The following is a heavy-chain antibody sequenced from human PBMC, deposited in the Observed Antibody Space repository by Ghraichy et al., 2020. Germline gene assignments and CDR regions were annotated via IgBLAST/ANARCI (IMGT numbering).Heavy chain of an antibody. J-gene: IGHJ5*02. Sequence: SGPTLVKPTQTLTLTCTFSGFSLSTSGVGVGWIRQPPGKALEWLALIYWNDDKRYSPSLKSRLTITKDTSKNQVVLTMTNMDPVDTATYYCAHSPPGCSSTSCYWGVGKTWFDPWGQGTLVTVSS. D-gene: IGHD2-2*01. CDR1: GFSLSTSGVG. V-gene: IGHV2-5*01. CDR3: AHSPPGCSSTSCYWGVGKTWFDP. CDR2: IYWNDDK.